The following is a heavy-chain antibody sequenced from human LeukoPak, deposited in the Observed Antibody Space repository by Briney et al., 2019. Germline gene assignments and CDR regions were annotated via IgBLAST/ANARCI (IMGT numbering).Heavy chain of an antibody. Sequence: GGSLRLSCAASGFTFSSYAMSWVRQAPGKGLEWVSAISGRGGSTDYADSVKGRFTISRDNSKNTLFLQMNSLRAEDTAVYYCAKDMMTAVAGIFDYWGQGTLVTVSS. D-gene: IGHD6-19*01. CDR1: GFTFSSYA. CDR3: AKDMMTAVAGIFDY. J-gene: IGHJ4*02. CDR2: ISGRGGST. V-gene: IGHV3-23*01.